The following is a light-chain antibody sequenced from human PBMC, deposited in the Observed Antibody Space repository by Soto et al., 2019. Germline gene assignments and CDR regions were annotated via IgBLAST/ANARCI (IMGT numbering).Light chain of an antibody. V-gene: IGKV4-1*01. CDR2: WAS. CDR3: QQSYTTPLT. CDR1: QSVLFNSNNKNY. Sequence: DIVMTQSPDYLSVSLGETATINCKSSQSVLFNSNNKNYLAWYQQNAGQSPRLLLYWASAREVGGPDRFSGSGSGTDFTLTITSLQAEDVAVYYCQQSYTTPLTFGGGTKVELK. J-gene: IGKJ4*01.